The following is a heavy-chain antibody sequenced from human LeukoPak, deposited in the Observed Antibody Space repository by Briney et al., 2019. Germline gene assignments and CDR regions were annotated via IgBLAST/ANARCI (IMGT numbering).Heavy chain of an antibody. D-gene: IGHD3-16*01. CDR3: ARDQGGVGY. V-gene: IGHV3-72*01. CDR2: SRNKANSYTT. CDR1: GFTLSDHY. J-gene: IGHJ4*02. Sequence: GGSLRLSCAASGFTLSDHYMDWVRQAPGKGLEWVGRSRNKANSYTTEYAASVKGRFTISRDDSKNSLYPQMNSLKTEDTAVYYCARDQGGVGYWGQGTLVTVSS.